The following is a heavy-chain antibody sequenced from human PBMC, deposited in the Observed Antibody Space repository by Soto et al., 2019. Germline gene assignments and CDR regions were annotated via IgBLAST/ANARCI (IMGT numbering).Heavy chain of an antibody. CDR1: GFTFSSYG. D-gene: IGHD4-4*01. CDR2: ISYDGSNK. Sequence: GSLRLSCAASGFTFSSYGMHWVRQAPGKGLEWVAVISYDGSNKYYADSVKGRFTISRDNSKNTLYLQMNSLRAEDTAVYYCAKDGDYRVFWFDPWGQGTLVTVSS. V-gene: IGHV3-30*18. J-gene: IGHJ5*02. CDR3: AKDGDYRVFWFDP.